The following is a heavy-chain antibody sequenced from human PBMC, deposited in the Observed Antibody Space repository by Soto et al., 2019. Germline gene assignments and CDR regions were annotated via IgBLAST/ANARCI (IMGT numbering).Heavy chain of an antibody. CDR1: GGSISTYY. D-gene: IGHD5-12*01. CDR3: ARDAYSGYDKGYFDY. Sequence: PSETLSLTCTVSGGSISTYYWSWIRQSPGKGQGWIGYIYYSGSTNYNPSLKSRVTISVDTSKNQFSLKLSSVTAADTAVYYCARDAYSGYDKGYFDYWGQGTLGTGSS. CDR2: IYYSGST. V-gene: IGHV4-59*01. J-gene: IGHJ4*02.